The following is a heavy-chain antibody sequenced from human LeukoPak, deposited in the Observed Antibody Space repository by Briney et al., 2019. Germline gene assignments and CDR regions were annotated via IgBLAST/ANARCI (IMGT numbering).Heavy chain of an antibody. Sequence: PGGSLRLSYAASGFTFSSYAMNWVRQAPGKGLEWVSGISGSGGSTYYADSVKGRFTISRDNFRNTLYLQMNSLRAEDTAVYYCAKDQVGDGWHRGAFDIWGQGTMVTVSS. J-gene: IGHJ3*02. CDR3: AKDQVGDGWHRGAFDI. D-gene: IGHD5-24*01. V-gene: IGHV3-23*01. CDR2: ISGSGGST. CDR1: GFTFSSYA.